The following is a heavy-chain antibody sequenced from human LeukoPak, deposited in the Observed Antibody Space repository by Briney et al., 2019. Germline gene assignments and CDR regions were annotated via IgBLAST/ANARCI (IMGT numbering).Heavy chain of an antibody. Sequence: PGGSLRLSCTASGFPLSSYEMSWVRQAPGKGLEWVSVLYTGGGTDHADSVKGRFTISRDNSKNTLSLHMSSLRAEDTAIYYCTRSGYRHPYHFDSWGQGTLVTVSS. CDR2: LYTGGGT. J-gene: IGHJ4*02. CDR1: GFPLSSYE. V-gene: IGHV3-53*01. D-gene: IGHD3-22*01. CDR3: TRSGYRHPYHFDS.